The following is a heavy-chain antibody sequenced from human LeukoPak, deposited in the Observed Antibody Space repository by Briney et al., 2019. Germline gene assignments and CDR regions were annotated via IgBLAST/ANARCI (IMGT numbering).Heavy chain of an antibody. V-gene: IGHV4-31*03. D-gene: IGHD3-10*01. CDR3: ARDSDYYGSGSAGYFDL. CDR2: IYHSGST. Sequence: KTSQTLSLTCTVSGGSISSGDYYWNWIRQHPGKGPEWIAYIYHSGSTYYSPSPKSRVTLSVDTSRNQFSLRLTSVTAADTAIYYCARDSDYYGSGSAGYFDLWGRGTLVTVSS. J-gene: IGHJ2*01. CDR1: GGSISSGDYY.